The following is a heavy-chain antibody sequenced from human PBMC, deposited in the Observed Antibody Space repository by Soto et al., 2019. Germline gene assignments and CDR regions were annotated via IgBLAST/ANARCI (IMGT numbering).Heavy chain of an antibody. CDR2: ISHDGSNK. V-gene: IGHV3-30-3*01. J-gene: IGHJ6*02. Sequence: QVQLVESGGGVVQPGRSLRLSCAASGFTFSSYAMHWVRQAPGKGLEWVALISHDGSNKHYADSVKGRFTISRDNSKNMLYLQMNSLRAEETAVYYCASGLDSGTYYDYGMDVWGQGTTVTVSS. D-gene: IGHD1-26*01. CDR3: ASGLDSGTYYDYGMDV. CDR1: GFTFSSYA.